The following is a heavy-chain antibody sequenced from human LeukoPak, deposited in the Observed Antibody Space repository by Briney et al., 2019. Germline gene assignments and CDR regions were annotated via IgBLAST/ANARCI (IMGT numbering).Heavy chain of an antibody. CDR1: GFTFSSYW. V-gene: IGHV3-74*01. CDR3: ARPTAYDFWSGSLDY. CDR2: INSDGSST. J-gene: IGHJ4*02. Sequence: SGGSLRLSCAASGFTFSSYWMHWVRQVPGKGLMWVSRINSDGSSTSYADSVKGRFTISRDNAKNTLYLQMNSLRAEDTAVYYCARPTAYDFWSGSLDYWGQGTLVTVSS. D-gene: IGHD3-3*01.